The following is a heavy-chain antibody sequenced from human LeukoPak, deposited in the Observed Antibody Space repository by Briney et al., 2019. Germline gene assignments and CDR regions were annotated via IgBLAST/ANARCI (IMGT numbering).Heavy chain of an antibody. Sequence: SETLSLTCTVSGGSISSYYWSWIRQPAGKGLEWIGRIYTSGSTNYNPSLKSRVTMSVDTSKNQFSLKLSSVTAADTAVYYCARRPPYGSGSYYNEVVRSRGYFDYWGQGTLVIVSS. CDR2: IYTSGST. V-gene: IGHV4-4*07. D-gene: IGHD3-10*01. CDR3: ARRPPYGSGSYYNEVVRSRGYFDY. J-gene: IGHJ4*02. CDR1: GGSISSYY.